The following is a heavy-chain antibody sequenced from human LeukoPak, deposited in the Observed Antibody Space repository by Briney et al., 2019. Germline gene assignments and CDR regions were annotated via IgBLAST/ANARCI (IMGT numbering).Heavy chain of an antibody. CDR1: GGSIRNSNYY. CDR2: IYYTGST. Sequence: AETLSLTCQVSGGSIRNSNYYWAWLRQPPGKGLEWIGSIYYTGSTYYNPSLKSRVTISVDTSKKQFSLKLTSVTAADTAVYYCAARIAVAESDYWGQGTLVTVSS. CDR3: AARIAVAESDY. J-gene: IGHJ4*02. D-gene: IGHD6-19*01. V-gene: IGHV4-39*01.